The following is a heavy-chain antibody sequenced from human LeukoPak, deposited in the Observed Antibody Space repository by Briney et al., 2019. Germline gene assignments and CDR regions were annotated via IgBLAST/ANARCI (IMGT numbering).Heavy chain of an antibody. J-gene: IGHJ3*02. D-gene: IGHD3-22*01. V-gene: IGHV3-21*01. CDR1: GFTFSSYG. Sequence: GGSLRLSCAASGFTFSSYGMHWVRQAPGKGLEWVSSISSSSSYIYYADSVKGRFTISRDNAKNSLYLQMNSLRAEDTAVYYCASVITMIVVADAFDIWGQGTMVTVSS. CDR3: ASVITMIVVADAFDI. CDR2: ISSSSSYI.